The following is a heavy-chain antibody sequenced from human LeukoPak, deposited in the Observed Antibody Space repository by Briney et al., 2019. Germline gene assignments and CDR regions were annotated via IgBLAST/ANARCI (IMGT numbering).Heavy chain of an antibody. V-gene: IGHV3-9*03. CDR2: INWNSNSV. CDR3: ARSPQSQWLYAHFDY. J-gene: IGHJ4*02. Sequence: GRSLRPSCAASGFTFDDYAMHWVRQAPGKGLEWVSGINWNSNSVGYADSVKGRFTISRDNAKNSVYLQMNSLRAEDMAFYFCARSPQSQWLYAHFDYWGQGTLVTVSS. CDR1: GFTFDDYA. D-gene: IGHD3-22*01.